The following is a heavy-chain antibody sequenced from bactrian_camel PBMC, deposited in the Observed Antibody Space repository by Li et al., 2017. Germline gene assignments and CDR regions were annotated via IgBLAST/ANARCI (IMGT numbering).Heavy chain of an antibody. CDR3: RSGFDLPG. Sequence: VQLVESGGGLVQPGGSLRLSCATSGFTFGDAWMSWVRHAPGKGLEWVSTINPSGELSYYSESVKGRFTISRDNAKNTMYLQMNSLKSEDTALYHCRSGFDLPGWGQGTQVTVS. D-gene: IGHD6*01. CDR2: INPSGELS. CDR1: GFTFGDAW. V-gene: IGHV3S19*01. J-gene: IGHJ4*01.